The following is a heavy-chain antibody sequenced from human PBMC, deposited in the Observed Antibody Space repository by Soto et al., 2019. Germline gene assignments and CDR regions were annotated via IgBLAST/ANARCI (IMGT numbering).Heavy chain of an antibody. D-gene: IGHD3-3*01. CDR2: ISYDGSNK. Sequence: PGGSLRLSCAASGFTFSSYAMHWVRQAPGKGLEWVAVISYDGSNKYYAESVKGRFTISRDNSKNTLYLEMNSLRPEDTTVYNSARDRAYDFWSGYLPYYYGMDVWGQGTTVTVSS. CDR3: ARDRAYDFWSGYLPYYYGMDV. V-gene: IGHV3-30-3*01. CDR1: GFTFSSYA. J-gene: IGHJ6*02.